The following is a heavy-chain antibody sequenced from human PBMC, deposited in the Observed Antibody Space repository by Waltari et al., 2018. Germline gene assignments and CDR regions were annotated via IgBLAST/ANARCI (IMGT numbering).Heavy chain of an antibody. D-gene: IGHD3-22*01. CDR3: ARSWLLPANYYYYGMDV. Sequence: QVQLVQSGAEVKKPGSSVKVSCKASGGTFSSYAISWVRQAPGQGLEWMGGIIPIFGTANYAQKFQGRVTITADESTSTAYMELSSLRSEDTAVYYCARSWLLPANYYYYGMDVWGQGTTVTVSS. CDR1: GGTFSSYA. CDR2: IIPIFGTA. V-gene: IGHV1-69*01. J-gene: IGHJ6*02.